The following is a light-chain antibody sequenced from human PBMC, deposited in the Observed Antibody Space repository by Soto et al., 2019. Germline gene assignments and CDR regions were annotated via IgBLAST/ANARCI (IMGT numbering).Light chain of an antibody. V-gene: IGLV2-23*01. J-gene: IGLJ3*02. Sequence: QSALTQPASVSGSPGQSITISCTGSSSDVGTYDLVSWYQHHPGAAPKLMIYEATRRPSGISNRFSGSKSGNTASLTISGFQADDEADYYCCSFAGSNSWVFGGGTKLTVL. CDR1: SSDVGTYDL. CDR2: EAT. CDR3: CSFAGSNSWV.